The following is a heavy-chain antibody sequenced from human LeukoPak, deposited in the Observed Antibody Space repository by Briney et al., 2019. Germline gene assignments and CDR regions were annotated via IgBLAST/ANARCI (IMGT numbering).Heavy chain of an antibody. J-gene: IGHJ4*02. V-gene: IGHV3-48*04. CDR3: ARVEASGYDYGTFDY. Sequence: GGSLRLSCAASGFTFSSYSMNWVRQAPGKGLEWVSYISSSSSPIYYADSVKGRFTISRDNAKNSLYLQMNSLRAEDTAVYYCARVEASGYDYGTFDYWGQGTLVTVSS. CDR2: ISSSSSPI. D-gene: IGHD5-12*01. CDR1: GFTFSSYS.